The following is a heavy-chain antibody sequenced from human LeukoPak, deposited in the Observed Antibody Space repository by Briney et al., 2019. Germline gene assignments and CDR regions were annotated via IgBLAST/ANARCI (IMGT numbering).Heavy chain of an antibody. CDR2: ISHSGST. Sequence: PSETLSLTCTVSGGSISSSSYYWGWIRQPPGKGLEWIGEISHSGSTNYNPSLKSRVTISVDTSKNQFSLKLSSVTAADTAVYYCARGLGPNDYWGQGTLVTVSS. V-gene: IGHV4-39*07. CDR1: GGSISSSSYY. CDR3: ARGLGPNDY. J-gene: IGHJ4*02.